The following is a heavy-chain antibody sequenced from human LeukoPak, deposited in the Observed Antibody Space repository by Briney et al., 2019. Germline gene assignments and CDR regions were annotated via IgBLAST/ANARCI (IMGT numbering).Heavy chain of an antibody. CDR1: GGSISSYY. CDR2: IYTSGST. J-gene: IGHJ5*02. CDR3: AREGSITMVRGVIVLHNWFDP. D-gene: IGHD3-10*01. Sequence: SGTLSLTCTVSGGSISSYYWSWIRQPAGKGLEWIGRIYTSGSTNYNPSLKSRVTMSVDTSKNQFSLKLSSVTAADTAVYYCAREGSITMVRGVIVLHNWFDPWGQGTLVTVSS. V-gene: IGHV4-4*07.